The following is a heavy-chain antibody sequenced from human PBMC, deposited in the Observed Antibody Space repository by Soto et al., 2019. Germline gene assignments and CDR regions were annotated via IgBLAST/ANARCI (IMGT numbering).Heavy chain of an antibody. V-gene: IGHV3-30*14. CDR1: GFTFSSYA. Sequence: QVQLVESGGGVVQPGRSLRLSCAASGFTFSSYAMHWVRQAPGKGLEWVAVISYDGSNKYYADSVKGRFTISRDNSKNTLLRQMKSLRVEDTAVYYCARQLVPNSNCGTGMDAWGQGTTVSVS. D-gene: IGHD4-4*01. J-gene: IGHJ6*02. CDR3: ARQLVPNSNCGTGMDA. CDR2: ISYDGSNK.